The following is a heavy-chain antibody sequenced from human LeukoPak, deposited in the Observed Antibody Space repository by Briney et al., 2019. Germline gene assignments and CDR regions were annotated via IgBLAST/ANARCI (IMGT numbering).Heavy chain of an antibody. V-gene: IGHV4-34*01. Sequence: SSETLSLTCAVYGGSFSGYYWSWIRQPPGKGLEWIGEINHSGSTNYNPSLKSRVTISVDTSKNQFSLKLSSVTAADTAVYYCARGRVRRYDYVWGSYRPYYFDYWGQGTLVTVSS. CDR2: INHSGST. J-gene: IGHJ4*02. CDR3: ARGRVRRYDYVWGSYRPYYFDY. D-gene: IGHD3-16*02. CDR1: GGSFSGYY.